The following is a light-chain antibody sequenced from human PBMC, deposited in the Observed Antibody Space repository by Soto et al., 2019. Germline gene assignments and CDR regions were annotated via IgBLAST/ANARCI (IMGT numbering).Light chain of an antibody. V-gene: IGKV3-20*01. CDR3: QQYGNSPLT. CDR1: QSVSSSY. CDR2: GAS. J-gene: IGKJ4*01. Sequence: ILLTQSPGTLSLSPGERATLSCRASQSVSSSYLAWYQQKPGQAPRLLIYGASSRATGIPDRFSGSGSGTDFTLTIGRLEPEDFAVYYCQQYGNSPLTFGGGTKVDIK.